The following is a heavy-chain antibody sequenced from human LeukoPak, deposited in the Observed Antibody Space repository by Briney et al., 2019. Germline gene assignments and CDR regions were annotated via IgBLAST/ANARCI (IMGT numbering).Heavy chain of an antibody. D-gene: IGHD2-2*01. CDR3: ARAYHSSLDY. J-gene: IGHJ4*02. V-gene: IGHV3-48*03. CDR1: GFTFSIYE. Sequence: PGGSLRLSCAASGFTFSIYEMNWVRQAPGKGLEWVSYISSSGSTIYYADSVKGRFTISRDNAKNSLYLQMNSRRAEDTAVYYCARAYHSSLDYWGQGTLVTVSS. CDR2: ISSSGSTI.